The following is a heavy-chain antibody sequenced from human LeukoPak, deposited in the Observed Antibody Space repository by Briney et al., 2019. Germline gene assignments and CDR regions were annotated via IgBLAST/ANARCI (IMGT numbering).Heavy chain of an antibody. CDR3: ARDRTLVHSSGRTDY. Sequence: GAPVKVSCKASGYTFTSYGVSWVRQAPGQGLEWMGWISAYNGNTNYAQKLQGRVTMTTDTSTSTAYMELRSLRSDDTAVYYCARDRTLVHSSGRTDYWGQGTLVTVSS. J-gene: IGHJ4*02. CDR2: ISAYNGNT. D-gene: IGHD6-19*01. V-gene: IGHV1-18*01. CDR1: GYTFTSYG.